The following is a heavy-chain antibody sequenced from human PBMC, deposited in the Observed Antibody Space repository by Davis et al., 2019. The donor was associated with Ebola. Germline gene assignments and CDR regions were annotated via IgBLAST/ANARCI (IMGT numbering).Heavy chain of an antibody. J-gene: IGHJ2*01. CDR1: GFIVSDKY. CDR3: TRHVPGDFWFFDL. V-gene: IGHV3-53*01. Sequence: GESLKISCVVSGFIVSDKYMSWVRQAPGKGLEWVLVLYTDGRTYHSDSVKGRFTISRDNAKNTVSLQMNDLRVEDTAVYFCTRHVPGDFWFFDLWGRGTTVTVS. D-gene: IGHD4-17*01. CDR2: LYTDGRT.